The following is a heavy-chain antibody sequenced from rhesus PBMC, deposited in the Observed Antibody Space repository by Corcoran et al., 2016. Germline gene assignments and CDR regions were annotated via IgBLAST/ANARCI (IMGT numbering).Heavy chain of an antibody. CDR2: NNPQTGVK. D-gene: IGHD6-37*01. CDR1: GYTFTDYY. CDR3: VRGWSGGFDS. J-gene: IGHJ4*01. Sequence: QVQLVQSGAEVKKPGSSVKVSCKASGYTFTDYYIHWVRQAPGQGLEWMGKNNPQTGVKKYTQNFQGRGTTTRDASTNTAYMELSSLRSEDTAVYFCVRGWSGGFDSWGQGVLVTVSS. V-gene: IGHV1-138*01.